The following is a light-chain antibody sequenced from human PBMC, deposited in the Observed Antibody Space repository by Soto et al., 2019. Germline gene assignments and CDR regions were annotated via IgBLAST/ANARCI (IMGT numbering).Light chain of an antibody. CDR2: DVS. J-gene: IGLJ1*01. CDR3: SSYTTSNTQDIA. Sequence: QSVLTQPAAVSGSPGQSITISCTGTSSDIGGYNYVSWYQHHPGKPPKLIIYDVSNRPSGVSNRFSGSKSGNTASLTISWLQPEDEADYFCSSYTTSNTQDIAIGIGTKVTVL. CDR1: SSDIGGYNY. V-gene: IGLV2-14*03.